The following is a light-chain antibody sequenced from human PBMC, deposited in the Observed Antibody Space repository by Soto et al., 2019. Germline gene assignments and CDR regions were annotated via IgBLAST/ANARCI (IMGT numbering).Light chain of an antibody. CDR3: LQYYSHPFT. CDR1: QTIFYNFNHKNY. Sequence: DIVMTQSPDSLAVSLGERATINCKSSQTIFYNFNHKNYLAWYQQRPGQPPRLLMYWASTRAYGVPDRFSGSGSGTDFTLTISSLQAEDVGAYYCLQYYSHPFTFGGGTKVEIK. J-gene: IGKJ4*01. V-gene: IGKV4-1*01. CDR2: WAS.